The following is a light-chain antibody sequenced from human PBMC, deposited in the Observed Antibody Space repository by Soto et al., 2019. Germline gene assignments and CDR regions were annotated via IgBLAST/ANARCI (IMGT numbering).Light chain of an antibody. CDR1: QTVSNN. CDR3: QQYDNWPLT. J-gene: IGKJ4*01. CDR2: AAY. V-gene: IGKV3D-15*01. Sequence: EIVMTQSPATLSVSPGERATLSCRASQTVSNNLAWYQQKPGQAPRLLISAAYARATGIPARFSGSGSGTEFTLTISSLQSEDFAVYYCQQYDNWPLTFGGGTKGEIK.